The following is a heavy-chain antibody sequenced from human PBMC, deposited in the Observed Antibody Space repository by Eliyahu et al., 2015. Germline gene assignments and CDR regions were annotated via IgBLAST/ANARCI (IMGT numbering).Heavy chain of an antibody. Sequence: EVQLVQSGAEVXKPGESLKISCKGSGYSXTSXXXGWVRQMPGKGLEXXGIIYPGDSDTRYSPSFQGQVTISADKSISTAYLQWSSLKASDTAMYYCARHPGRSSYDYGDPTLDYWGQGTLVTVSS. D-gene: IGHD4-17*01. CDR3: ARHPGRSSYDYGDPTLDY. V-gene: IGHV5-51*01. CDR2: IYPGDSDT. J-gene: IGHJ4*02. CDR1: GYSXTSXX.